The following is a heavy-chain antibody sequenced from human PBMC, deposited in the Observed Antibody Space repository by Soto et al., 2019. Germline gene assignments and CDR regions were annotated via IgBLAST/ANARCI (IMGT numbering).Heavy chain of an antibody. D-gene: IGHD3-3*01. Sequence: GGSLRLSCAASGLTFISYARSWVSTTTGKGLEWVSAISGSGGSTYYADSVKGRFTISRDNSKNTLYLQMNSLRAEDTAVYYCAKDGAGITIFGVVTDWYGMDVWAKGPRSPSP. J-gene: IGHJ6*02. CDR2: ISGSGGST. V-gene: IGHV3-23*01. CDR3: AKDGAGITIFGVVTDWYGMDV. CDR1: GLTFISYA.